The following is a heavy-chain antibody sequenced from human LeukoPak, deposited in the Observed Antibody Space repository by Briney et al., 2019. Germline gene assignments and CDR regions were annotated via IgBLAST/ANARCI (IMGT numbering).Heavy chain of an antibody. Sequence: SETLSLTCTVSGGSISSYCWSWIRQPPGRGLEWIGYIYYSGSTNYNPSLKSRVTISVDTSKNQFSLKLSSVTAADTAVYYCARDSAPVTGYFDYWGQGTLVTVSS. V-gene: IGHV4-59*01. CDR3: ARDSAPVTGYFDY. CDR2: IYYSGST. CDR1: GGSISSYC. J-gene: IGHJ4*02. D-gene: IGHD3-16*01.